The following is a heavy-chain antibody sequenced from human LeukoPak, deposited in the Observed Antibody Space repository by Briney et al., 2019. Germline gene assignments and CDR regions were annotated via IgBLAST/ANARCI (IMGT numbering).Heavy chain of an antibody. CDR2: IYYSGST. Sequence: SETLSLTCTVTGGSISSYYWSWIRQPPGKGLEWIGYIYYSGSTNYNPSLKSRVTISEDTSKNHFSLKLSSVTAADTAVYYCARAHWVYYYGSGAYYYMDVWGKGTTVTISS. CDR1: GGSISSYY. J-gene: IGHJ6*03. V-gene: IGHV4-59*01. CDR3: ARAHWVYYYGSGAYYYMDV. D-gene: IGHD3-10*01.